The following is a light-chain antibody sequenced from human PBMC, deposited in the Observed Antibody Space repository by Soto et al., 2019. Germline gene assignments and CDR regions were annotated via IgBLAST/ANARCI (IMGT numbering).Light chain of an antibody. V-gene: IGLV2-14*03. CDR2: DVS. J-gene: IGLJ2*01. CDR1: NSDIGGYNY. Sequence: QSALTQPASVSGSPGQSITISCTGTNSDIGGYNYVSWYQQHPDKAPKLMIYDVSNRPSGVSYRFSGSKSGNTASLTISGLQAEDEADYYCSSYTSRSTLGVFGGGTKVTVL. CDR3: SSYTSRSTLGV.